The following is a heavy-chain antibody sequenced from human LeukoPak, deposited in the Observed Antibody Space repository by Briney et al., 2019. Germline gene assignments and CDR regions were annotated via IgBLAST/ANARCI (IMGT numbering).Heavy chain of an antibody. CDR3: ARSITVGGSAFGMDV. CDR2: INPISGGT. V-gene: IGHV1-2*02. Sequence: ASVKVSCKASGYTFTGYYMHWVRQAPGQGLEWMGWINPISGGTNYAQKFQGRVTMTRDTSTSTVYMELSSLRSQDTAVYYCARSITVGGSAFGMDVWGQGTTVTVSS. CDR1: GYTFTGYY. J-gene: IGHJ6*02. D-gene: IGHD4-11*01.